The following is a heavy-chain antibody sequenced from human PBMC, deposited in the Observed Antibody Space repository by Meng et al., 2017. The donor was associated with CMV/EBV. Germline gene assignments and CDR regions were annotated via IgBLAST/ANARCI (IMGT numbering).Heavy chain of an antibody. V-gene: IGHV3-21*01. D-gene: IGHD2-2*01. Sequence: ETLSLTCAASGFTFSSYSMNWVRQAPGKGLEWVSSISSSSSYIYYADSVKGRFTISRDNAKNSLYLQMNSLRAEDTAVYYCARDRRGYCSSTSCYYHYYYGMDVWGQGTTVTVSS. CDR3: ARDRRGYCSSTSCYYHYYYGMDV. CDR2: ISSSSSYI. CDR1: GFTFSSYS. J-gene: IGHJ6*02.